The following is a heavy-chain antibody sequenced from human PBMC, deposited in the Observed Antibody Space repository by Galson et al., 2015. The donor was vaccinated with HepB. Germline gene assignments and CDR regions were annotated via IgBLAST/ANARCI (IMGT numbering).Heavy chain of an antibody. CDR1: GFTFSSYG. CDR3: ARDFYGEPLDY. D-gene: IGHD4-17*01. Sequence: SLRLSCAASGFTFSSYGMNWVRQAPGKGLEWVAVTSYDGNNKYNADSVKGRFTISRDNSKNTLYLQMNSLRPEDTAVYYCARDFYGEPLDYWGQGTLVTVSS. J-gene: IGHJ4*02. CDR2: TSYDGNNK. V-gene: IGHV3-30*19.